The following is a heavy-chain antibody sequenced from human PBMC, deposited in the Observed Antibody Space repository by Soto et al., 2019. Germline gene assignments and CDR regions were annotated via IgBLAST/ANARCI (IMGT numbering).Heavy chain of an antibody. CDR2: IIPIFGTA. CDR1: GGTFSSYA. V-gene: IGHV1-69*01. D-gene: IGHD5-18*01. CDR3: ARDMSSGYSYGYGIGFWFEP. J-gene: IGHJ5*02. Sequence: QVQLVQSGAEVKKPRSSVKVSCKASGGTFSSYAISWVRQAPGQGLEWMGGIIPIFGTANYAQKFQGRVTITEDESRSTAYRELSSLRSEDTAVYSCARDMSSGYSYGYGIGFWFEPWRQRNLVNVSS.